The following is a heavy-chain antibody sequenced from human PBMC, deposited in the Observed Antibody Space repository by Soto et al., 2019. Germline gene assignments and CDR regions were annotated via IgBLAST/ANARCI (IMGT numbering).Heavy chain of an antibody. CDR1: GGSISSSNW. D-gene: IGHD1-7*01. CDR2: IYHSGST. V-gene: IGHV4-4*02. Sequence: SETLSLTCAVSGGSISSSNWWSWVRQPPGKGLEWIGEIYHSGSTNYNPSLKSRVTISVDKSKNQFSLKLSSVTAADTAVYYRARGGFNWNFDYFDYWGQGTLVTVSS. CDR3: ARGGFNWNFDYFDY. J-gene: IGHJ4*02.